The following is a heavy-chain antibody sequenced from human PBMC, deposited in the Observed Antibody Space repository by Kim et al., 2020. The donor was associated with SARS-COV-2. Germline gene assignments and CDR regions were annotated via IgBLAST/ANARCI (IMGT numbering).Heavy chain of an antibody. Sequence: GGSLRLSCAASGFTFDDYGMSWVRQAPGKGLEWVSGINWNGGSTGYADSVKGRFTISRDNAKNSLYLQMNSLRAEDTALYYCAREGIFNPQQWLAPFDYWGQGTLVTVSS. CDR3: AREGIFNPQQWLAPFDY. CDR1: GFTFDDYG. J-gene: IGHJ4*02. V-gene: IGHV3-20*04. CDR2: INWNGGST. D-gene: IGHD6-19*01.